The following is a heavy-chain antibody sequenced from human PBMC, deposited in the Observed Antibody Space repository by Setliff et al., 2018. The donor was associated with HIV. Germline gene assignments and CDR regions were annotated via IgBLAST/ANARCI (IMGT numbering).Heavy chain of an antibody. J-gene: IGHJ4*02. CDR3: ASARIPTGGTSTSFDY. D-gene: IGHD1-1*01. CDR1: GFTFSTFA. V-gene: IGHV3-30*15. CDR2: ISYDGSRT. Sequence: GGSLRLSCVASGFTFSTFAMHWVRQAPGKGLEWVSSISYDGSRTNYAGSVKGRLTISRDNSNNTLFLEVSSLRPEDTALYYCASARIPTGGTSTSFDYWGQGTLVTVSS.